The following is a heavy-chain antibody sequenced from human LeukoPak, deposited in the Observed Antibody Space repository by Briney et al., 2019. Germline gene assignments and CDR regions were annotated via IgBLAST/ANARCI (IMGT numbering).Heavy chain of an antibody. CDR2: IYSGGST. CDR3: ARDRANEGDFDY. CDR1: GFTVSSNY. Sequence: GGSLRLSCAASGFTVSSNYMSWVRQAPGKGLEWVSVIYSGGSTYYADSVKGRSTISRDNSKNTLYLQMNSLRAEDTAVYYCARDRANEGDFDYWGQGTLVTVSS. V-gene: IGHV3-66*01. J-gene: IGHJ4*02.